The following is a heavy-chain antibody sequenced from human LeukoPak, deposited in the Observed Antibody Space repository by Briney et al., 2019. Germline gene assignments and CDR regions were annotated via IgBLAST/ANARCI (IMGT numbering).Heavy chain of an antibody. D-gene: IGHD3-10*01. CDR2: ISTSTTTI. Sequence: GGSLRLSCEASGFTFSSYSMNWVRQAPGKGLEWISYISTSTTTIYYANSVKGRFTISRDNAKKSLYLQMNSLRVEDTGVYYCARDLYGSGSYYPTDYWGQGTLVTVSS. J-gene: IGHJ4*02. CDR3: ARDLYGSGSYYPTDY. V-gene: IGHV3-48*01. CDR1: GFTFSSYS.